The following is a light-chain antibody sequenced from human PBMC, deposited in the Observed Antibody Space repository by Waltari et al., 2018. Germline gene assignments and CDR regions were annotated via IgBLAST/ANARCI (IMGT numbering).Light chain of an antibody. CDR2: GAS. Sequence: EVVMTQSPATLSVSPGERATLSCRASQNVNSTLAWYQQKPGQAPRLLISGASSTAPGIPARFSGSGSGTDFTLTISSLQSEDFAVYYCHQYNNWPPYTFGQGTKLEIK. V-gene: IGKV3-15*01. J-gene: IGKJ2*01. CDR3: HQYNNWPPYT. CDR1: QNVNST.